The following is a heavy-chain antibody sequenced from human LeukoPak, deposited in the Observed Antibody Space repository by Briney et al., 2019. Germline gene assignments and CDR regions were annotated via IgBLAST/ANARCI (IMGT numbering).Heavy chain of an antibody. Sequence: GEPRKTSCRGSGNRFTNYWLGWVRQIPGKGLGWMGIIYPGDSDHRFRRSFQGQVTIPGAKSTSTAFLQWSSLKAADSAMYYCGRSARELVAPHFDYWGLGTLVTVSS. CDR3: GRSARELVAPHFDY. CDR1: GNRFTNYW. CDR2: IYPGDSDH. J-gene: IGHJ4*02. D-gene: IGHD6-6*01. V-gene: IGHV5-51*01.